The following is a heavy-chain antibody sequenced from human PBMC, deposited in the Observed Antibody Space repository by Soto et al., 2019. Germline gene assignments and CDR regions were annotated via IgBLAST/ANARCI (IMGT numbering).Heavy chain of an antibody. CDR2: TKDRAEGYNT. D-gene: IGHD3-3*01. CDR3: ARGGGDFYRTSGYYADY. CDR1: GFTFSDFY. Sequence: DVQLVESGGTLVQPGGSLRLSCGVSGFTFSDFYMDWFRQAPGKGLEWVGRTKDRAEGYNTEYAASVRGRFTVSRDDAKNTLYLEMNSLKIEDTAMYYCARGGGDFYRTSGYYADYWGQGTLVSVSS. J-gene: IGHJ4*02. V-gene: IGHV3-72*01.